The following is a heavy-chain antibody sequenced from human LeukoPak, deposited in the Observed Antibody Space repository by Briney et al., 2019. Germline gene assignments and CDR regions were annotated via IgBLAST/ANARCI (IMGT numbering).Heavy chain of an antibody. CDR3: ARAALSDYVWGSYPWYFDY. Sequence: ASVKVSCKASGYTFTSYGISWVRQAPGQGLEWMGWVSAYNGNTNYAQKLQGRVTMTTDTSTSTAYMELRSLRSDDTAVYYCARAALSDYVWGSYPWYFDYWGQGTLVTVSS. J-gene: IGHJ4*02. CDR2: VSAYNGNT. CDR1: GYTFTSYG. D-gene: IGHD3-16*01. V-gene: IGHV1-18*01.